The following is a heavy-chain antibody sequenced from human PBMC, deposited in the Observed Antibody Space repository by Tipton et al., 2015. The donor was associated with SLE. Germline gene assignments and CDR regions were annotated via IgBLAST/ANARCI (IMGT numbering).Heavy chain of an antibody. CDR1: GYSISSGYY. CDR2: IYHSGST. V-gene: IGHV4-38-2*01. D-gene: IGHD7-27*01. Sequence: TLSLTCAVPGYSISSGYYWGWIRQPPGKGLEWIGSIYHSGSTYYNPSLKSRVTIPVDTSKNQFSLKLSSVTAADTAVYYCARLPTGAYWGQGTLVTVSS. CDR3: ARLPTGAY. J-gene: IGHJ4*02.